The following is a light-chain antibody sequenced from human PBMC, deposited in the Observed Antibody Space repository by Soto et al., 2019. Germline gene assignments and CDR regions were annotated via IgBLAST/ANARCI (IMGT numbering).Light chain of an antibody. V-gene: IGLV1-40*01. CDR1: SSNIGAGYD. CDR2: GNS. J-gene: IGLJ2*01. CDR3: QSYDSSLSGSVV. Sequence: QSVLTQPPSVSGAPGQRVTMSSTGSSSNIGAGYDVHWYQQLPGTAPKILIYGNSNRPSGVPDRFSGSKSGTSASLAITGLQAEDEADFYCQSYDSSLSGSVVFGGGTKVTVL.